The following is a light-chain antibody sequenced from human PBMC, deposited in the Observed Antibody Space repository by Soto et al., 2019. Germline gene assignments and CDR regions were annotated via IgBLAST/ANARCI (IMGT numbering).Light chain of an antibody. CDR1: QGISSY. J-gene: IGKJ1*01. CDR3: QHYTMYSPWT. V-gene: IGKV1-9*01. Sequence: QLPQSPYSLSASAGDRVTLTCRVSQGISSYLGWYQQKPGKAPNLLIYDASTLHSGVPPRFSGSGAGTEFTLTISSRQPDDFSTYYCQHYTMYSPWTFGQGTKVDIK. CDR2: DAS.